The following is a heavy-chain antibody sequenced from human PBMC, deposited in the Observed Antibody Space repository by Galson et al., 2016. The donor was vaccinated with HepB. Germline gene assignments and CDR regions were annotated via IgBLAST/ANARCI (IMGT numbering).Heavy chain of an antibody. Sequence: SLRLSCAASGFIFSSYGMHWVRQAPGKGLEWVAVIWYDGSNKYYADSVKGRFTNPRDNSKNRLYLQMNSLRAEDTAVYYCSRPPKGGYGGNSLLRYYGMDVWGQGTTVTVSS. CDR1: GFIFSSYG. V-gene: IGHV3-33*01. D-gene: IGHD4-23*01. CDR3: SRPPKGGYGGNSLLRYYGMDV. CDR2: IWYDGSNK. J-gene: IGHJ6*02.